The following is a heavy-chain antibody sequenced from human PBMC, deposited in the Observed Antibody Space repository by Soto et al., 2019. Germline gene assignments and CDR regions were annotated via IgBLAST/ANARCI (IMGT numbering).Heavy chain of an antibody. D-gene: IGHD3-22*01. Sequence: GASVKVSCKASGYTFTSFYMHWVRQAPGQGLEWMGIINPSGGSTSYAQKFQGRVTMTRDTSTSTVYMELSSLRSEDTAVYYCARGRYYDSSGYTDFDYWGQGTLVTVSS. V-gene: IGHV1-46*01. CDR2: INPSGGST. CDR3: ARGRYYDSSGYTDFDY. CDR1: GYTFTSFY. J-gene: IGHJ4*02.